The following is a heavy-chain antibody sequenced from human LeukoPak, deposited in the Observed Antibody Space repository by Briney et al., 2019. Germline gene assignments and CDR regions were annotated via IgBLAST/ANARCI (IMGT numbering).Heavy chain of an antibody. Sequence: GASVKVSFKVSGYTLTELSMHWVRPAPGKGLEWMGGFDPEDGETIYAQKFQGRVTMTEDTSTDTAYMELSSLRSEDTAVYHCATDLIAVAGTNFQYWGQGTLVTVSS. J-gene: IGHJ4*02. CDR2: FDPEDGET. CDR1: GYTLTELS. CDR3: ATDLIAVAGTNFQY. V-gene: IGHV1-24*01. D-gene: IGHD6-19*01.